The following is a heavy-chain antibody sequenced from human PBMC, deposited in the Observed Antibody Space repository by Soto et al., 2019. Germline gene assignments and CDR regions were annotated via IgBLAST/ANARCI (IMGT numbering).Heavy chain of an antibody. Sequence: EVRPVESGGALVQPGRSLRLSCTAYGFNFGDYAMGWVRQAPGKGLEWIAYIRSKGHGGTTEYAASARGRFTISRDVSETIAYLQMDSLTTEDTAVYYCARDLYSLFRIRGFDYWGQGALVTVSS. J-gene: IGHJ4*02. CDR1: GFNFGDYA. CDR2: IRSKGHGGTT. CDR3: ARDLYSLFRIRGFDY. V-gene: IGHV3-49*04. D-gene: IGHD2-15*01.